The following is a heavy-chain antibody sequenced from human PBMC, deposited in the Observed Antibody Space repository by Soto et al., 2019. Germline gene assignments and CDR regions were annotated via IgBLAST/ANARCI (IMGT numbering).Heavy chain of an antibody. CDR3: AGFPVNPGRDSSPIFDS. CDR2: MNPNSGNT. CDR1: GYTFTSYD. Sequence: GASVKVSCKASGYTFTSYDINWVRQATGQGLEWMGWMNPNSGNTGYAQKFQGRVTMTRNTSISTAYMELSSLRSENTAVYYCAGFPVNPGRDSSPIFDSWGQGTLVTVSS. V-gene: IGHV1-8*01. D-gene: IGHD3-22*01. J-gene: IGHJ4*02.